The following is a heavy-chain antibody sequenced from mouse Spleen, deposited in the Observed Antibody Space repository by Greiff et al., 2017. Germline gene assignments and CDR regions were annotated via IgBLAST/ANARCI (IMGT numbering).Heavy chain of an antibody. CDR2: INPNNGGT. V-gene: IGHV1-26*01. CDR1: GYTFTDYY. Sequence: VQLQQSGPELVKPGASVKISCKASGYTFTDYYMNWVKQSHGKSLEWIGDINPNNGGTSYNQKFKGKATLTVDKSSSTAYMELRSLTSEDSAVYYCARSYYSNLYYFDYWGQGTTLTVSS. D-gene: IGHD2-5*01. J-gene: IGHJ2*01. CDR3: ARSYYSNLYYFDY.